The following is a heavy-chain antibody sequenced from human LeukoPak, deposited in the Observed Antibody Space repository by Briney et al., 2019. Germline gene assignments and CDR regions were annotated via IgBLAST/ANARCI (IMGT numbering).Heavy chain of an antibody. CDR2: ISAYNGNT. Sequence: ASVKVSCKASGYTFTSYYMHWVRQAPGQGLEWMGWISAYNGNTNYAQKLQGRVTMTTDTSTSTAYMELRSLRSDDTAVYYCARDWNDLFYFDYWGQGTLVTVSS. V-gene: IGHV1-18*04. CDR3: ARDWNDLFYFDY. J-gene: IGHJ4*02. D-gene: IGHD1-1*01. CDR1: GYTFTSYY.